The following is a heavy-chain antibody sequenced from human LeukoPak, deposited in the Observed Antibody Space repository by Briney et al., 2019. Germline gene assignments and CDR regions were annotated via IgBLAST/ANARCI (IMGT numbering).Heavy chain of an antibody. CDR3: ARDTTVASGMQY. J-gene: IGHJ4*02. V-gene: IGHV4-59*01. D-gene: IGHD5-12*01. Sequence: AETLSLTFTVSGGSISTYSWSWVRQTPDKGLEWIGSIVSTATKYNPSPESRVAISVDTSKNQLSLRLTSLTTADTASYFCARDTTVASGMQYWGPGTLVTVSS. CDR2: IVSTAT. CDR1: GGSISTYS.